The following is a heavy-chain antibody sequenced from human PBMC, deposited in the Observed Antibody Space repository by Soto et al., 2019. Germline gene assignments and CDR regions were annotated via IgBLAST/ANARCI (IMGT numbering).Heavy chain of an antibody. CDR3: AREGFWSGYDGQYNWFDP. V-gene: IGHV1-46*01. Sequence: ASVKVSCKASGYTSTNYYMHWVRQAPGQGLEWMGIINPSGGSTSYAQKFQGRVTMTRDTSTSTVYMELSSLRSEDTAVYYCAREGFWSGYDGQYNWFDPWGQGTPVTVSS. CDR2: INPSGGST. D-gene: IGHD3-3*01. J-gene: IGHJ5*02. CDR1: GYTSTNYY.